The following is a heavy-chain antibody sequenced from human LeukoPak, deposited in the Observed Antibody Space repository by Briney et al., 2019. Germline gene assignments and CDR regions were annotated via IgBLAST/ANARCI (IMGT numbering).Heavy chain of an antibody. D-gene: IGHD3-10*01. CDR2: IYYSGST. J-gene: IGHJ4*02. CDR3: ARGLSPFYGSGSYHY. V-gene: IGHV4-59*12. Sequence: SETLSLTCTVSGGSISSYYWSWIRQPPGKGLEWIGYIYYSGSTNYNPSLKSRVTISVDTSKNQFSLKLSSVTAADTAVYYCARGLSPFYGSGSYHYWGQGTLVTVSS. CDR1: GGSISSYY.